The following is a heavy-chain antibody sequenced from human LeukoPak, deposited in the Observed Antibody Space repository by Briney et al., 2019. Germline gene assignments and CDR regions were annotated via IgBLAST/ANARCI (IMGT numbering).Heavy chain of an antibody. Sequence: RSLRLSCAPSGFTFSRHGMHWVRQAPGKGLEWVAIISNDGSRKYYAHSVEGRFTISRDNSKNTLYLQMDSLRAEDTAVYYCARDRAWNYFDYWGQGTLVTVSS. V-gene: IGHV3-30*03. CDR1: GFTFSRHG. D-gene: IGHD3-3*01. CDR2: ISNDGSRK. CDR3: ARDRAWNYFDY. J-gene: IGHJ4*02.